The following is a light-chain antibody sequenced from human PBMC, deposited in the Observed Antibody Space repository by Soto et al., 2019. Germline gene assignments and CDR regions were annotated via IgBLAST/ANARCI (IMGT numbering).Light chain of an antibody. J-gene: IGKJ4*01. CDR2: GTS. CDR3: QQSYSTLLT. CDR1: QSVSSSY. Sequence: EIVLTQSPGTLSLSPGDRATLSCRASQSVSSSYLAWYQQTPGQAPGLLIYGTSSRATGIPDRFSGSGSGTDFTLTISSLQPEDLATYDCQQSYSTLLTFGGGTKVEIK. V-gene: IGKV3-20*01.